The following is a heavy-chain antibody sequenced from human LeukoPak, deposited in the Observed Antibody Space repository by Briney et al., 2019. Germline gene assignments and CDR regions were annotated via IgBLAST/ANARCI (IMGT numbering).Heavy chain of an antibody. D-gene: IGHD6-19*01. CDR2: MWYDGSNK. CDR1: GFTFSSYG. J-gene: IGHJ4*02. CDR3: ASEGPVAVAGVLCDY. V-gene: IGHV3-33*01. Sequence: PGRSLRLSCAASGFTFSSYGMHWVRQAPGKGLEWVAVMWYDGSNKYYPDSVKGRFTISRDNSKNTLYLQMNSLRAEDTAVYYLASEGPVAVAGVLCDYWGQGTGVTVSS.